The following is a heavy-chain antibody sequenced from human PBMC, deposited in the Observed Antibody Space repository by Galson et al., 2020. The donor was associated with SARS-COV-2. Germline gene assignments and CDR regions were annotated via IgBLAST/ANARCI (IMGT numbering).Heavy chain of an antibody. J-gene: IGHJ5*02. CDR2: IDSIYNTV. V-gene: IGHV3-48*04. CDR1: RVTFQRHR. CDR3: ATLVPGWFDP. Sequence: SSAACRVTFQRHRRNWVRHAPGEGMGWASCIDSIYNTVYYADSVKGRFTISRDNAKNSLYLQMNSLRAEDTAVYYCATLVPGWFDPWGQGTLVTVSS.